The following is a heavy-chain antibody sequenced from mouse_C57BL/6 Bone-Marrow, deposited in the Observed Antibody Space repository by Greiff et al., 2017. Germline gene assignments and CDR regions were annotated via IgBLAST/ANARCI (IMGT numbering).Heavy chain of an antibody. D-gene: IGHD1-1*01. J-gene: IGHJ2*01. V-gene: IGHV1-69*01. Sequence: QVQLQQPGAELVMPGASVKLSCTASGYTFTSYWMHWVKQRPGQGLEWIGEIDPSDSTTNYNQKFKGKSTLTVDKSSSTAYMQLSSLTSEDSAVYYCARGPYYYGSSYFDYWGKGTTLTVSS. CDR3: ARGPYYYGSSYFDY. CDR1: GYTFTSYW. CDR2: IDPSDSTT.